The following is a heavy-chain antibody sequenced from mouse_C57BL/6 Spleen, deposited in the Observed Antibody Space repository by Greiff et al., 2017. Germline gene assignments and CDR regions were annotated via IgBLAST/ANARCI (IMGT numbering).Heavy chain of an antibody. J-gene: IGHJ3*01. CDR3: ARDSGNWFAY. CDR1: SYA. Sequence: EVQGVESGGGLVKPGGSLKLSCSYAMSWVRQTPEKRLEWVATISDGGSYTYYPDNVKGRFTISRDNAKNNLYLQMSHLKSEDTAMYYCARDSGNWFAYWGQGTLVTVSA. V-gene: IGHV5-4*01. D-gene: IGHD1-3*01. CDR2: ISDGGSYT.